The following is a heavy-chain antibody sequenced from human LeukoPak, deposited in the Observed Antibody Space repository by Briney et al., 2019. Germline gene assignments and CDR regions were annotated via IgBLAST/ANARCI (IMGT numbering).Heavy chain of an antibody. V-gene: IGHV3-33*08. D-gene: IGHD1-26*01. J-gene: IGHJ3*02. CDR1: GFTFSSYA. Sequence: QPGGSLRLSCAASGFTFSSYAMSWVRQAPGKGLEWVTIIWYDGSNEYYADSVKGRFTISRDNIKNMLYLQMNSLRAEDTAVYYCARDRGTPMGGTKGGAFDIWGQGATVTVSS. CDR2: IWYDGSNE. CDR3: ARDRGTPMGGTKGGAFDI.